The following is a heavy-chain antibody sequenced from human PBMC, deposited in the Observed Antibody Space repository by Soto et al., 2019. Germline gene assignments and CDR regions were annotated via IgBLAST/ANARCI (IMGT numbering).Heavy chain of an antibody. CDR2: IRSKANNYAT. D-gene: IGHD2-15*01. CDR3: TSLCLISATCDPY. Sequence: EVQLVESGGGLVQPGGSLKLSCAASGFTVSGSAMHWVRQASGKGLEWIGRIRSKANNYATAYAASVKGRFTISRDDSKNTAFLQMNSLKTEDTAVYYCTSLCLISATCDPYWGQGTLVTVSS. J-gene: IGHJ4*02. V-gene: IGHV3-73*02. CDR1: GFTVSGSA.